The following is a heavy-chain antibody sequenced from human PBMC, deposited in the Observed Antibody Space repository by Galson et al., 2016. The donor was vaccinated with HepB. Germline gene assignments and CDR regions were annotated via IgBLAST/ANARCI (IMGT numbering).Heavy chain of an antibody. D-gene: IGHD2-8*01. Sequence: SLRLSCAASRFTFSNYAMSWVRQAPGKGLEWVSIISGSGDRIYYADSVKGRFTVSRDNSKSTLYLQMNSLRAEDTAVYYCAKGMYCTTDVRYPPRKLFFYYAMDVWGQRTAVTVSS. CDR3: AKGMYCTTDVRYPPRKLFFYYAMDV. CDR1: RFTFSNYA. CDR2: ISGSGDRI. V-gene: IGHV3-23*01. J-gene: IGHJ6*02.